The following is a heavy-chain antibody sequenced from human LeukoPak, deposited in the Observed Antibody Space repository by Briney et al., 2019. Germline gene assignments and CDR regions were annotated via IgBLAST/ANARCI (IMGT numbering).Heavy chain of an antibody. CDR1: GGTFSSYA. CDR3: ARGGDNWNPYFDY. V-gene: IGHV1-69*05. D-gene: IGHD1-20*01. J-gene: IGHJ4*02. Sequence: SVKVSCKASGGTFSSYAISWVRQAPGQGLEWMGRIISIFGTANYAQKFQGRVTMTTDTSTSTAYMELRSLRSDDTAVYYCARGGDNWNPYFDYWGQGTLVTVSS. CDR2: IISIFGTA.